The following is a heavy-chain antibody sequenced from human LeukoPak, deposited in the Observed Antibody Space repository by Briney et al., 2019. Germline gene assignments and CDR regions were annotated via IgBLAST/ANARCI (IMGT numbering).Heavy chain of an antibody. Sequence: GRSLRLSCTASGFTFGDYVMSWVRQAPGKGLESVGFIRQTIYGGSTEYVASVKGRFTISRDDSKSAVYLQLNSLRTEDTAVYYCTRFNGFYDYWGQGTLVTVSS. CDR2: IRQTIYGGST. CDR1: GFTFGDYV. J-gene: IGHJ4*02. D-gene: IGHD2-8*01. CDR3: TRFNGFYDY. V-gene: IGHV3-49*04.